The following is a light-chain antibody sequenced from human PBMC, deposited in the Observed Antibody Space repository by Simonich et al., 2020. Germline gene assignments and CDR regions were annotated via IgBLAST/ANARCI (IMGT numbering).Light chain of an antibody. CDR3: QQYNSYSQT. CDR1: QSISSW. J-gene: IGKJ1*01. CDR2: KAS. Sequence: DIQMTQSPSTLSASVGDRFTITCRASQSISSWLAWYQQKPGKAPKLLIYKASSLESGVPSRFSGIGSGTEFTLTISSLQPDDFATYYCQQYNSYSQTFGQGTKVEIK. V-gene: IGKV1-5*03.